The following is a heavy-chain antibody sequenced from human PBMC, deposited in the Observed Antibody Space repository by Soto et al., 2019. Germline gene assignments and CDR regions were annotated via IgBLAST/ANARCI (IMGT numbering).Heavy chain of an antibody. J-gene: IGHJ5*02. Sequence: QVHLQESGPGLVKPSGTLSLPCAVSGDSITSTNWWNWVRQTPGKGLEWIGEMHHSGSTNYNPSLRSRVTISLDRSNNHVSLNLNALTAADTAIYYCARAPPYCSSASCYLDPWGQGTLVIVSS. CDR2: MHHSGST. D-gene: IGHD2-2*01. V-gene: IGHV4-4*02. CDR1: GDSITSTNW. CDR3: ARAPPYCSSASCYLDP.